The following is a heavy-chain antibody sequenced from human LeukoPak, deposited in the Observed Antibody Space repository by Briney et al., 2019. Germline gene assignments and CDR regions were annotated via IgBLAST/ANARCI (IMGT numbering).Heavy chain of an antibody. CDR2: IYYSGST. D-gene: IGHD3-10*01. CDR3: ARERALLWFGELRPGRNWFDP. Sequence: ETLSLTCTVSGGSISSSSYYWGWIRQPPGKGLEWIGTIYYSGSTYYNPSLKSRVTISVDTSKNQFSLKLSSVTAADTAVYYCARERALLWFGELRPGRNWFDPWGQGTLVTVSS. CDR1: GGSISSSSYY. J-gene: IGHJ5*02. V-gene: IGHV4-39*07.